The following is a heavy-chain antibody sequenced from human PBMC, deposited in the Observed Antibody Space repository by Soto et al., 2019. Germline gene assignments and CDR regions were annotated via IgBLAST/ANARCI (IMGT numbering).Heavy chain of an antibody. CDR1: GFTFSSYG. CDR3: AKDTGADY. D-gene: IGHD3-10*01. CDR2: ISYDGSDQ. J-gene: IGHJ4*02. V-gene: IGHV3-30*18. Sequence: QVQLVESGGGVVQPGRSLRLSCAASGFTFSSYGMYWVRQAPGKGLEWVARISYDGSDQFYGDSVKGRFTISRDNSKNILYVQMNSLRSEDTAVYYFAKDTGADYWGQGTVVTVSA.